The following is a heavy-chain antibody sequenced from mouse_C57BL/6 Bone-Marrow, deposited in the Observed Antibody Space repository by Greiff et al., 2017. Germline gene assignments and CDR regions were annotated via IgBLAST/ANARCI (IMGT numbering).Heavy chain of an antibody. CDR3: ARRYYGSSYDWYFDV. Sequence: EVQLQESGGGLVKPGGSLKLSCAASGFTFSDYGMHWVRQAPEKGLEWVAYISSGSSTIYYADTVKGRFTISRDNAKNTLFLQMTSLRSEDTAMYYCARRYYGSSYDWYFDVWGTGTTVTVSS. J-gene: IGHJ1*03. CDR1: GFTFSDYG. CDR2: ISSGSSTI. V-gene: IGHV5-17*01. D-gene: IGHD1-1*01.